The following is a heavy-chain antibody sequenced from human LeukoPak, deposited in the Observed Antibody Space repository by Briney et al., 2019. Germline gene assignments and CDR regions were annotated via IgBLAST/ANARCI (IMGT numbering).Heavy chain of an antibody. CDR3: ARGPYRDGYNFDDYFDY. J-gene: IGHJ4*02. Sequence: QAGGSLRLSCAASGFTFSSYWMHWVRQAPGKGLVWASRINSDGSSTSYADSVKGRFTISRDNAKNTLYLQMNSLRAEDTAVYYCARGPYRDGYNFDDYFDYWGQGTLVTVSS. CDR2: INSDGSST. D-gene: IGHD5-24*01. V-gene: IGHV3-74*01. CDR1: GFTFSSYW.